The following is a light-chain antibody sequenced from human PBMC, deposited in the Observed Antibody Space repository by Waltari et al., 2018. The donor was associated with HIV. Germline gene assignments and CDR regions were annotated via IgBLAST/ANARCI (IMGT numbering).Light chain of an antibody. V-gene: IGKV3-20*01. CDR2: GTS. Sequence: EILLTQSPGTLSLSPGERATLSCRASQSLNSKYLAWYQQRPGQAPRLLIYGTSDRATGIPDRFSGSGSGTDFTLTSSRLEPEDSAVYHCQQYDKSPTFGQGTKLEI. CDR1: QSLNSKY. CDR3: QQYDKSPT. J-gene: IGKJ2*01.